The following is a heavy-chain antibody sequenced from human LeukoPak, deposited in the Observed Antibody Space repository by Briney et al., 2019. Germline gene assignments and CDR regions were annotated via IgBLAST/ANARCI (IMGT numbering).Heavy chain of an antibody. CDR3: ARGDDYYDSSGYYYGDI. D-gene: IGHD3-22*01. J-gene: IGHJ3*02. CDR2: IYYSGST. CDR1: GGSISSYY. Sequence: SETLSLTCTVSGGSISSYYWSWIRQPPGKGLEWIGYIYYSGSTYYNPSLKSRVTISVDTSKNQFSLKLSSVTAADTAVYYCARGDDYYDSSGYYYGDIWGQGTMVTVSS. V-gene: IGHV4-59*12.